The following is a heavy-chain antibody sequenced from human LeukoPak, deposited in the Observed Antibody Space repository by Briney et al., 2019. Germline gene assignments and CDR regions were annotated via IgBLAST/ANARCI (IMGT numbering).Heavy chain of an antibody. V-gene: IGHV3-30-3*01. Sequence: GGSLRLSCAASGFTFSSYAMHWVRQAPGKGLEWVAVISYDGSNKYYADSVKGRFTISRDNARNSLYLQMNSLRAEDTAVYYCARAEPYCSSTSCSDGAFDIWGQGTMVTVSS. CDR2: ISYDGSNK. CDR3: ARAEPYCSSTSCSDGAFDI. J-gene: IGHJ3*02. CDR1: GFTFSSYA. D-gene: IGHD2-2*01.